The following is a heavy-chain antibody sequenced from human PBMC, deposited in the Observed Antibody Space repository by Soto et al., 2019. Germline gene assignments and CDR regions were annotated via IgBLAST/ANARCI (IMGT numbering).Heavy chain of an antibody. CDR1: GFSLSTSGVG. V-gene: IGHV2-5*02. CDR2: IYWDDEK. Sequence: QITLKETGPTLVKPAQTLTLTCTFSGFSLSTSGVGVGWIRQPPGKALEWLELIYWDDEKRYSPSLKSRLTITKHTSKNQVVLTMTNMDPVDTATYYCAHRPNPSWGMDVWGQGTTVTVSS. J-gene: IGHJ6*02. CDR3: AHRPNPSWGMDV.